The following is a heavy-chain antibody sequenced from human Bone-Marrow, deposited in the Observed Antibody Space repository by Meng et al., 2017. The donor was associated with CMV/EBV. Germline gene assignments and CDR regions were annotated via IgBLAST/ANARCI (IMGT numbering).Heavy chain of an antibody. CDR3: ARTKQYCSSTSCYPYYYYGMDV. V-gene: IGHV1-8*03. J-gene: IGHJ6*02. CDR1: GYTFTSYD. CDR2: MNPNSGNT. Sequence: ASVKVSCKASGYTFTSYDINWVRQATGQGLEWMGWMNPNSGNTGYAQKFQGRVTITRNTSISTAYMELSSLRSEDTAVYYCARTKQYCSSTSCYPYYYYGMDVWGQRTTVTVSS. D-gene: IGHD2-2*01.